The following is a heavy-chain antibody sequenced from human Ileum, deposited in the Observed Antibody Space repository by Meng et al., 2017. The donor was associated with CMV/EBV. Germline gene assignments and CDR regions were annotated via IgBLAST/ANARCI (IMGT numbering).Heavy chain of an antibody. CDR3: ANLIASDY. Sequence: VQLVESGGGLVKPGGSLTLSCAASGFTFSSYTMNWVRQAPGKGLEWVAGIGASGGSTYYADSVSGRFIISRDNSKSTLYLQMNRLRAEDTAIYYCANLIASDYWGQGTLVTVSS. CDR2: IGASGGST. CDR1: GFTFSSYT. J-gene: IGHJ4*02. V-gene: IGHV3-23*04. D-gene: IGHD2/OR15-2a*01.